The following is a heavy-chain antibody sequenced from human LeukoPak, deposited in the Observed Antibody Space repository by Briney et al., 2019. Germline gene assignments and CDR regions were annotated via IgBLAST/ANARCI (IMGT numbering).Heavy chain of an antibody. D-gene: IGHD3-22*01. CDR1: GYTFTGYY. CDR2: INPNSGGT. J-gene: IGHJ3*02. CDR3: ALPYYDSSGYYYDGVPGYAFDI. V-gene: IGHV1-2*02. Sequence: GASVKVSCRASGYTFTGYYMHWVRQAPGQGLEWMGWINPNSGGTNYAQKFQGRVTMTRDTSISTAYMELSRLRSDDTAVYYCALPYYDSSGYYYDGVPGYAFDIWGQGTMVTVSS.